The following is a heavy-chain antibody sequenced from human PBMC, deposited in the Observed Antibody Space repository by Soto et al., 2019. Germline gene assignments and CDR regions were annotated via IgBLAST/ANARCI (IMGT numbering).Heavy chain of an antibody. V-gene: IGHV4-30-2*01. Sequence: KSSETLSLTCSVSGGSVNSGGYSWSWIRQPPGKGLEWIGFISPSGSPAYNPSLKSRVTISVDRSNNQISLELSSVTAADTAVYYCARGVLAWGPGTLVT. J-gene: IGHJ5*02. CDR1: GGSVNSGGYS. CDR2: ISPSGSP. CDR3: ARGVLA. D-gene: IGHD2-8*01.